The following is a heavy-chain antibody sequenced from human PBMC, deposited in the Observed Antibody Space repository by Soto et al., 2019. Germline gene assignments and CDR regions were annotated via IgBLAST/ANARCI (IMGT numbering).Heavy chain of an antibody. D-gene: IGHD1-26*01. CDR2: IIPIFGTA. V-gene: IGHV1-69*13. Sequence: VKVSCKASGGTFSSYAISWVRQAPGQGLEWMGGIIPIFGTANYAQKFQGRVTITADESTSTAYMELSSLRSEDTAVYYCARGLISGSHYSGGWYYFDSWGQGTQVTVSS. J-gene: IGHJ4*02. CDR3: ARGLISGSHYSGGWYYFDS. CDR1: GGTFSSYA.